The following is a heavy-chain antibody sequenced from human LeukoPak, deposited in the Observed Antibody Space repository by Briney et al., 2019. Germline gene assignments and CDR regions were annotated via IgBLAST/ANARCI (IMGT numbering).Heavy chain of an antibody. J-gene: IGHJ3*02. CDR2: ISSSGSTI. Sequence: GGSLRLSCAASGFTFSSYEMNWVRQAPGKGLGWVSYISSSGSTIYYADSVKGRFTISRDNAKNSLYLQMNSLRAEDTAVYYCAREGETMITFGGVIVENAFDIWGQGTMVTVSS. CDR1: GFTFSSYE. CDR3: AREGETMITFGGVIVENAFDI. V-gene: IGHV3-48*03. D-gene: IGHD3-16*02.